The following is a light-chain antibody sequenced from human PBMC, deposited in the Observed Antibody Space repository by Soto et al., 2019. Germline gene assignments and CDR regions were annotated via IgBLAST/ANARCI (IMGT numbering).Light chain of an antibody. V-gene: IGKV1-5*01. CDR3: QQYNSYSYT. CDR1: TSISSW. J-gene: IGKJ2*01. Sequence: DIQMTQSPSTLSASLGDRVTITCRASTSISSWLAWYQQKPGKAPKLLIYDASSLESGVPSRFSGSGSGTEFTLTISSLQPDDFATYYCQQYNSYSYTFGQGTKLEIK. CDR2: DAS.